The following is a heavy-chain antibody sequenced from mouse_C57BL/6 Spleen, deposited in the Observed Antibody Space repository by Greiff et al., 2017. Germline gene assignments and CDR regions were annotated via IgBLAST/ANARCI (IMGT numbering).Heavy chain of an antibody. V-gene: IGHV1-53*01. CDR3: ARGPYYYGSSRYYAMDY. CDR1: GYTFTSYW. CDR2: INPSNGGT. Sequence: VQLQQPGTELVKPGASVKLSCKASGYTFTSYWMHWVKQRPGQGLEWIGNINPSNGGTNYNEKFKSKATLTVDKSSSTAYMQLSSLTSEDSAVYYCARGPYYYGSSRYYAMDYWGQGTSVTVSS. D-gene: IGHD1-1*01. J-gene: IGHJ4*01.